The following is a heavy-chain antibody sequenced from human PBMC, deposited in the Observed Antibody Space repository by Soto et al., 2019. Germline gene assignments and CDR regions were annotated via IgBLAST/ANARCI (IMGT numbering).Heavy chain of an antibody. CDR3: AKDRLGLRGFRPLYYFDY. V-gene: IGHV3-23*01. J-gene: IGHJ4*02. D-gene: IGHD5-12*01. CDR2: ISGSGGST. Sequence: GGSLRLSCAASGFTFSSYAMSWVRQAPGKGLEWVSAISGSGGSTYYADSVKGRFTISRDNSKNTLYLQMNSLRAEDTAVYYCAKDRLGLRGFRPLYYFDYWGQGTLVTVSS. CDR1: GFTFSSYA.